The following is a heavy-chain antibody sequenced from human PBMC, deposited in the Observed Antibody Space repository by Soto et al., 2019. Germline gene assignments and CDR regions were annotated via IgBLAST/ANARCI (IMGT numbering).Heavy chain of an antibody. J-gene: IGHJ4*02. V-gene: IGHV4-59*01. CDR2: MYYSGST. CDR1: GGSISSYY. D-gene: IGHD4-4*01. Sequence: QVQLQESGPGLVKPSETLSLTCTVSGGSISSYYWNWIRQPPGKGLEWIGYMYYSGSTHYNPSLNXLVXIXPDTSKNQFSLKLRSVTAADTAVYYCAREEGLTIDYWGQGTLVTVSS. CDR3: AREEGLTIDY.